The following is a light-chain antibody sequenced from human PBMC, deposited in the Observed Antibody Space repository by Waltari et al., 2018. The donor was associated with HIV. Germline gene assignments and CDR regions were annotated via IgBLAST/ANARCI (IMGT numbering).Light chain of an antibody. CDR3: SSYTITNTWV. Sequence: QSALAQPASVSGSPGPSVTTSCAGSHSDLGTFDFVSWYQQLPGKAPKLIIYRVTFRPSGVPTRFSASKSANTASLTISDLQTEDEAHYYCSSYTITNTWVFGGGTMLTVL. J-gene: IGLJ3*02. V-gene: IGLV2-14*01. CDR1: HSDLGTFDF. CDR2: RVT.